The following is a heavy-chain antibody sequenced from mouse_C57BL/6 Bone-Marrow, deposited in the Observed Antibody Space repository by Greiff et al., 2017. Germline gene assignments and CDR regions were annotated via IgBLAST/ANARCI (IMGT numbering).Heavy chain of an antibody. V-gene: IGHV1-15*01. D-gene: IGHD1-1*01. CDR2: IDPETGGT. J-gene: IGHJ2*01. CDR1: GYTFTDYE. Sequence: QVQLQQSGAELVKPGASVTLSCKASGYTFTDYEMHWVKQTPVHGLEWIGAIDPETGGTSYNQKFKGKAILTADKSSSPAYMELRSLTSEGSAVCYCTLYGSYYFDFWGQGTTLTVSS. CDR3: TLYGSYYFDF.